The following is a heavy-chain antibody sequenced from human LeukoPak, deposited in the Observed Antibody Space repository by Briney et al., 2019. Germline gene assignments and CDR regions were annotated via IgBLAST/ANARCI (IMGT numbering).Heavy chain of an antibody. CDR2: ISGSGGGT. J-gene: IGHJ6*03. D-gene: IGHD4-11*01. CDR1: GFTFNSYG. Sequence: PGGSLRLSCAASGFTFNSYGMSWVRQAPGKGLEWVSSISGSGGGTYSADSVKGRFTISRDNAKNSLYLQMNSLRAEDTAVYYCARDKKDDYSRDYYYYYMDVWGKGTTVTVSS. CDR3: ARDKKDDYSRDYYYYYMDV. V-gene: IGHV3-23*01.